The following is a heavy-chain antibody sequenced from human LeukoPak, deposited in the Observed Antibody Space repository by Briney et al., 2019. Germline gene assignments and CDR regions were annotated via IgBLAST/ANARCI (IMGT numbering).Heavy chain of an antibody. D-gene: IGHD2-15*01. CDR3: AKGACSGGSCYSSRDYYYGMDV. CDR1: GFTFGSYA. Sequence: GGSLILSCAPAGFTFGSYAMSGGREAPGEGLGRGLAITGSGGSTYYADTVYGRFSISRDNSKNTLYLQMNSLRAEDTAVYYCAKGACSGGSCYSSRDYYYGMDVWGQGTMVTVSS. CDR2: ITGSGGST. V-gene: IGHV3-23*01. J-gene: IGHJ6*02.